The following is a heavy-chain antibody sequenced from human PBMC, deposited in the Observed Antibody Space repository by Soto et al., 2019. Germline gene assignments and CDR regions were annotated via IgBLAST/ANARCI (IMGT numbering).Heavy chain of an antibody. J-gene: IGHJ4*02. CDR2: ISGSGGST. Sequence: PGGSLRLSCAASGFTVSSYAMSWVRQAPGKGLEWVSAISGSGGSTYYADSVKGRFTISRDNSKNTLYLQMNSLRAEDTAVYYCAKAKKLWFGEFYWGQGTLVTVSS. CDR1: GFTVSSYA. V-gene: IGHV3-23*01. CDR3: AKAKKLWFGEFY. D-gene: IGHD3-10*01.